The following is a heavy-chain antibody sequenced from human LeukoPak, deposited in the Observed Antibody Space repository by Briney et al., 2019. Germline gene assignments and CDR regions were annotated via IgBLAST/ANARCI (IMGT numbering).Heavy chain of an antibody. D-gene: IGHD4-11*01. Sequence: GGSLRLSCAASGFVFSSNSMIWVRQAPGKGLEWVSYISSSSSTIYYADSVKGRFTISRDNAKNSLYLQMNSLRAEDTAVYYCATSEYSNIDYWGQGTLVTVSS. CDR1: GFVFSSNS. V-gene: IGHV3-48*04. J-gene: IGHJ4*02. CDR2: ISSSSSTI. CDR3: ATSEYSNIDY.